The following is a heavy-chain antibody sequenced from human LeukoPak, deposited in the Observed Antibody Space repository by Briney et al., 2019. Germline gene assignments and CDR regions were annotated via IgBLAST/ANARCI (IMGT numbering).Heavy chain of an antibody. CDR1: GGSFSGFY. D-gene: IGHD3-10*01. CDR2: INHSGST. Sequence: SETLSLTCAVYGGSFSGFYWSWIRQPPGKGLQWIGEINHSGSTNYNPSLKSRVTISVDTSKNQFSLKLSSVTAADTAVYYCASERITMVRGDTDYWGQGTLVTVSS. J-gene: IGHJ4*02. CDR3: ASERITMVRGDTDY. V-gene: IGHV4-34*09.